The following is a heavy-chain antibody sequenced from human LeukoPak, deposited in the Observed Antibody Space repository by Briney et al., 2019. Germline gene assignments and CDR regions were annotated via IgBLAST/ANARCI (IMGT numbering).Heavy chain of an antibody. Sequence: GASVKVSCKASGYTFTSYYMHWVRQAPGQGLEWMGIINPSGGSTSYAQKFQGRVTMTRDTSTSTVYMELSSLRSEDTAVYYCARVRPGYSSGWSSFDYWGQGTLVTVSS. CDR3: ARVRPGYSSGWSSFDY. D-gene: IGHD6-19*01. CDR2: INPSGGST. J-gene: IGHJ4*02. V-gene: IGHV1-46*01. CDR1: GYTFTSYY.